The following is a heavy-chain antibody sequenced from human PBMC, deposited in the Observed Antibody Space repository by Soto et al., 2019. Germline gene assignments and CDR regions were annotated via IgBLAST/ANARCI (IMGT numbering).Heavy chain of an antibody. CDR1: GFTFSSYA. V-gene: IGHV3-23*01. CDR2: VLGGGGST. Sequence: EVQLLESGGGLVQPGGSLRLSCAASGFTFSSYAMSWVRQTPGKGLEWVSGVLGGGGSTFYADSVKGRFTISRDNSKNTLYVQMNSLRAVDTAIYYGARKGPPRDAFDIWGQGTMVTVSS. CDR3: ARKGPPRDAFDI. J-gene: IGHJ3*02.